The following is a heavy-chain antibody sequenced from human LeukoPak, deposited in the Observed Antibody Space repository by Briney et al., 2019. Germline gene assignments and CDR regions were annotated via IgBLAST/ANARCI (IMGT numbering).Heavy chain of an antibody. J-gene: IGHJ4*02. CDR1: GFTFSSYA. CDR2: ISYDGSNK. V-gene: IGHV3-30-3*01. CDR3: ARGVVTAHAAFDS. Sequence: GGSLRLSCAASGFTFSSYAMHWVRQAPGKGLEWVAVISYDGSNKYYADSVKGRFTISRDNSKNTLDLQMTSLRTEDTAVYYCARGVVTAHAAFDSWGQGTLVTVSS. D-gene: IGHD2-21*02.